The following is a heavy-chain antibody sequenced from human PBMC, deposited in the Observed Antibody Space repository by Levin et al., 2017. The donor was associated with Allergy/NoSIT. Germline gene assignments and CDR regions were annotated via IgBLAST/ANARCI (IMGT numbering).Heavy chain of an antibody. CDR3: AKSGDSGSGNPYSKDFDY. D-gene: IGHD3-10*01. Sequence: GESLKISCAASGFTFKTYAMSWVRQAPGKGLEWVSGISDGGGSTYYGDSVKGRFTISRDNSKNTLYLEMNSLRAEDTAVYYCAKSGDSGSGNPYSKDFDYWGQGSLVTVSS. V-gene: IGHV3-23*01. J-gene: IGHJ4*02. CDR1: GFTFKTYA. CDR2: ISDGGGST.